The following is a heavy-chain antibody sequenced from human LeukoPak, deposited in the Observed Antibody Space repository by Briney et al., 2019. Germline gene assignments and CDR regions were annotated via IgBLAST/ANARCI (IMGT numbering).Heavy chain of an antibody. V-gene: IGHV1-24*01. CDR1: GYTLTELS. CDR2: FDPEDGET. Sequence: ASVKVSCKVSGYTLTELSMHWVRQAPGKGLEWMGGFDPEDGETIYAQKIQGRVTMTEDTSTDTAYMELSSLRSEDTAVYYCATGVGRGGYYFSFDYWGQGTLVTVSS. D-gene: IGHD3-22*01. J-gene: IGHJ4*02. CDR3: ATGVGRGGYYFSFDY.